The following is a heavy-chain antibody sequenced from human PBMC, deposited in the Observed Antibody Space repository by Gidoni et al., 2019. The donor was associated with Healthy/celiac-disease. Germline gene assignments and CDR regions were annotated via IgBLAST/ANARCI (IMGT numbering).Heavy chain of an antibody. CDR3: ARASTVVNYYYYYMDV. D-gene: IGHD4-17*01. V-gene: IGHV1-8*01. CDR2: MNPNSGNT. Sequence: QVQLVQSGAEVKKPGASVKVSCKASGYTFTSYDINWVRQATGQGLEWMGWMNPNSGNTGYAQKFQGRGTMTRNTSISTAYMELSSLRSEDTAVYYCARASTVVNYYYYYMDVWGKGTTVTVSS. CDR1: GYTFTSYD. J-gene: IGHJ6*03.